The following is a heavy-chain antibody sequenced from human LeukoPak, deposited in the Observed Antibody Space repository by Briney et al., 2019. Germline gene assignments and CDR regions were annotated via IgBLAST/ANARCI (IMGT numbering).Heavy chain of an antibody. CDR3: AKGGIYYYDISGYFFDY. D-gene: IGHD3-22*01. J-gene: IGHJ4*02. CDR1: GFTFSDYY. CDR2: ISSSGSTI. Sequence: PGGSLRLSCAASGFTFSDYYMTWIRQSPGKGLDGVSYISSSGSTILYADSVKGRFTISRDISNNTLYLQMNSLRAEDTAVYYCAKGGIYYYDISGYFFDYWGQGTLVTVSS. V-gene: IGHV3-11*01.